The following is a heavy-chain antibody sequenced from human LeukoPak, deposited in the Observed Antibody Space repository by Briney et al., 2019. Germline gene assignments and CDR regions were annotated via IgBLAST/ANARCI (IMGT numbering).Heavy chain of an antibody. CDR1: GYSISSGYY. J-gene: IGHJ6*04. CDR3: AREAGTVWFGEEMDV. CDR2: IYHSGST. V-gene: IGHV4-38-2*02. D-gene: IGHD3-10*01. Sequence: SETLSLTCTVSGYSISSGYYWGWIRQPPGKGLEWIGSIYHSGSTYYNPSLKSRVTISVDTSKNQFSLKLSSVTAADTAVYYCAREAGTVWFGEEMDVWGKGTTVTISS.